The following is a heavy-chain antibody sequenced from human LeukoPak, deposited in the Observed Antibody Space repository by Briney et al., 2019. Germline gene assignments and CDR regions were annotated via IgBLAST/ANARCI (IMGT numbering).Heavy chain of an antibody. J-gene: IGHJ6*03. D-gene: IGHD3-3*01. CDR1: GGTFSIYA. Sequence: ASVKVSCKASGGTFSIYAISWVRQAPGQGLEWMGGIIPIFGTANYAQKFQGRVTITTDESTSTAYMELSSLRSEDTAVYYCASHDFSSGYYSSGVWGPRDYYMDVWGKGTTVTVSS. V-gene: IGHV1-69*05. CDR2: IIPIFGTA. CDR3: ASHDFSSGYYSSGVWGPRDYYMDV.